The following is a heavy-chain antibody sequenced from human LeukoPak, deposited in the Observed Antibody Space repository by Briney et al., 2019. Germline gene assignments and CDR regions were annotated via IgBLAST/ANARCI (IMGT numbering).Heavy chain of an antibody. D-gene: IGHD3-10*01. CDR3: ARDRGVPRPYYFDR. V-gene: IGHV4-39*07. Sequence: SETLSLTCTVSGGSISSSNYYWGCIRQPPGKGLEWIGSIHYNGSTCYNSSLESRVIMSVDTSKNQFSLKLTSVTAADTAVYYCARDRGVPRPYYFDRWGQGTLVTVSS. J-gene: IGHJ4*02. CDR2: IHYNGST. CDR1: GGSISSSNYY.